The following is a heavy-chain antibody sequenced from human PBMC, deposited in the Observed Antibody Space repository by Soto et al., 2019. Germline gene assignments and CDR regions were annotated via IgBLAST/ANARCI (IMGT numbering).Heavy chain of an antibody. Sequence: EVQLVESGGGLVQPGGSLRLSCAASGFTFSSYWMHWVRQAPGKGLVWVSRINRDGSTTTYADSVKGRFTISRDNAKNTLYLQMNSLRADYTAVYYCARVATGSYNWFDPWGQGTLVTVSS. CDR1: GFTFSSYW. D-gene: IGHD1-26*01. CDR3: ARVATGSYNWFDP. CDR2: INRDGSTT. J-gene: IGHJ5*02. V-gene: IGHV3-74*01.